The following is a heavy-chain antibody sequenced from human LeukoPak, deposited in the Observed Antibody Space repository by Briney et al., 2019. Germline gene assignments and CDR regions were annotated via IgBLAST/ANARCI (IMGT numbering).Heavy chain of an antibody. CDR1: GGTFGTYA. Sequence: SVKVSYKASGGTFGTYAISWVRQAPGQGLECLGRIIPILGIPKYEQQFQGRVTITADKSTSVAYMELSSLRSDDTAVYYCARVNDNWSYAMDVWGQGTTVTVSS. D-gene: IGHD3-9*01. CDR2: IIPILGIP. J-gene: IGHJ6*02. CDR3: ARVNDNWSYAMDV. V-gene: IGHV1-69*04.